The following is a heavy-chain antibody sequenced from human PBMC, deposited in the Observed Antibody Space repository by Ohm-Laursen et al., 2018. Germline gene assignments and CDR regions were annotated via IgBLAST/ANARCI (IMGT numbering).Heavy chain of an antibody. J-gene: IGHJ4*02. D-gene: IGHD6-13*01. V-gene: IGHV3-7*01. CDR3: AGYRNSNTWSYY. Sequence: SLRLSCAASGFTFSDHWMTWVRQAPGKGLEWVANIKQDGSQKYYLDSVKGRFTISRDNAKNSLYLQMNSLRAEDTAVYYCAGYRNSNTWSYYWGQGTLVTVS. CDR1: GFTFSDHW. CDR2: IKQDGSQK.